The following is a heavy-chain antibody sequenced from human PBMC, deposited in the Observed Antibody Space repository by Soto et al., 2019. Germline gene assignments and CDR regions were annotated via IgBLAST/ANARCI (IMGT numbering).Heavy chain of an antibody. CDR3: ARDLLGLAVPHYHYHAMDV. CDR2: ISAYNDYT. J-gene: IGHJ6*02. Sequence: ASVKVSCKASGYIFHSYGISWVRQAPGQGLEWMGWISAYNDYTNYAQKFQGRVTMTTDASTSTAYMELRSLRSDDTAVFYCARDLLGLAVPHYHYHAMDVWGQGTTVTVSS. CDR1: GYIFHSYG. V-gene: IGHV1-18*04. D-gene: IGHD6-19*01.